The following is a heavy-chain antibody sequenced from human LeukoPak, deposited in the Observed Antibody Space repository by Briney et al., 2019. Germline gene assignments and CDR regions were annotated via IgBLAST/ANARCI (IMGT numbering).Heavy chain of an antibody. J-gene: IGHJ4*02. D-gene: IGHD3-10*01. CDR1: GFTFSSYW. CDR2: IKQDGSEK. CDR3: ARDLNYYGSGSYYKT. V-gene: IGHV3-7*01. Sequence: GGSLRLSCAAPGFTFSSYWMSWVRQAPGKGLEWVANIKQDGSEKYYVDSVKGRFTISRDNAKNSLYLQMNSLRAEDTAVYYCARDLNYYGSGSYYKTWGQGTLVTVSS.